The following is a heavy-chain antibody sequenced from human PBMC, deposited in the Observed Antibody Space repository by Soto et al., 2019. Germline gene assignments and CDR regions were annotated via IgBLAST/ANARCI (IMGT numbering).Heavy chain of an antibody. J-gene: IGHJ6*02. CDR2: INSDGSST. Sequence: GGSLRLSCAASGFTFSRYWMHWVRQAPGKGLVWVSRINSDGSSTSYADSVKGRFTISRDNAKNTLYLQMNSLRAEDTAVYYCARGPYYYYGMDVWGQGXTVTAP. CDR3: ARGPYYYYGMDV. V-gene: IGHV3-74*01. CDR1: GFTFSRYW.